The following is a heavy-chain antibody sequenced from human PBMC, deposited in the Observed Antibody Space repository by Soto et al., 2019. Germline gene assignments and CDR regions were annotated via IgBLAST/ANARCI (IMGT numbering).Heavy chain of an antibody. CDR2: IKQDGSEK. D-gene: IGHD5-12*01. CDR1: GFTFSSYW. CDR3: ARVTGYSGYWFDY. Sequence: GGSLRLSCAASGFTFSSYWMSWVRQAPGKGLEWVANIKQDGSEKYYVDSVKGRFTISRDNAKNSLYLQMNSLSAEDTVVYYCARVTGYSGYWFDYWGQGTLVTVSS. V-gene: IGHV3-7*01. J-gene: IGHJ4*02.